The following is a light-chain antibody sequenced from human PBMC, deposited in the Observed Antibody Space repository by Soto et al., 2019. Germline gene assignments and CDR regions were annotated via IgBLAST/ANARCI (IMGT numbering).Light chain of an antibody. CDR1: QTISTY. J-gene: IGKJ3*01. CDR2: GAS. V-gene: IGKV1-39*01. CDR3: NQSYTKNFC. Sequence: DIQMTPSPSSLSASVGDRVTIDCRTSQTISTYLSWYRHNPRRATELLIYGASDLQSGIPSRFSCTGSGTDFTLTISSLQPEDSGTYCGNQSYTKNFCVGPGTKVDVK.